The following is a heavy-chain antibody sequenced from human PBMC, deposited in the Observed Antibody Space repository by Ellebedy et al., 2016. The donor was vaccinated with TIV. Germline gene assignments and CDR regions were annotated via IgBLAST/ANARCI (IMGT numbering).Heavy chain of an antibody. CDR3: ARVRSVYYYMDV. Sequence: PGGSLRLSCAASGFTFSSYWMSWVRQAPGKGLEWVANIKQDGSKRFYVDSVKGRITISRDNAKNSLYLHMNSLRAEDTAVYYCARVRSVYYYMDVWGKGTTVTVSS. J-gene: IGHJ6*03. CDR2: IKQDGSKR. CDR1: GFTFSSYW. V-gene: IGHV3-7*01. D-gene: IGHD2-8*01.